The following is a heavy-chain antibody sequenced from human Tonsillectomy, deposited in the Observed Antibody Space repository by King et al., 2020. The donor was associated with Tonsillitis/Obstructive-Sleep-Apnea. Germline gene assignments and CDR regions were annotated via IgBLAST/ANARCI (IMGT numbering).Heavy chain of an antibody. J-gene: IGHJ4*02. CDR3: ARVQALGYCSSTSCSQIDY. CDR2: IWYDGTNK. V-gene: IGHV3-33*01. Sequence: VQLVESGGGVVQPGRSLRLSCAASGFTFSDYAIHWVRQAPGKGLEWVTVIWYDGTNKYYSDSVKGRFTISRDNSKNTLYLQMNSLRTEDTAVYYCARVQALGYCSSTSCSQIDYWGQGTLVTVSS. CDR1: GFTFSDYA. D-gene: IGHD2-2*01.